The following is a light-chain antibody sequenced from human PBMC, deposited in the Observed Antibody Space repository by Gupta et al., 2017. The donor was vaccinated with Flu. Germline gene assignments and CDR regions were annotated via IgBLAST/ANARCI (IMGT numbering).Light chain of an antibody. CDR2: DKK. CDR3: KSQDNTNNNKLV. V-gene: IGLV3-19*01. J-gene: IGLJ2*01. CDR1: SVRDCD. Sequence: QTGNTTCQSDSVRDCDAICYQHQPDQAPVLFLCDKKSRRSGVSARCCVSSSGATAALTITSAPAEDEAAYYCKSQDNTNNNKLVFGGGTKLTVL.